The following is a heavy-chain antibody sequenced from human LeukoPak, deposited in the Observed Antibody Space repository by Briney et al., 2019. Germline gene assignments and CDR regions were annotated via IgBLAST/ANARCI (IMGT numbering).Heavy chain of an antibody. CDR1: GLTFSSYA. D-gene: IGHD4-23*01. CDR2: ILYDGINE. CDR3: ARSGGRNSPFDY. V-gene: IGHV3-30*04. Sequence: TGRSLRISCTASGLTFSSYAMHWVRQAPRKGLEWVAGILYDGINEFYADSVKGRFTISRDNSKSTLYLQMNSLRAEGTAVYYCARSGGRNSPFDYWGQGNLVSVSS. J-gene: IGHJ4*02.